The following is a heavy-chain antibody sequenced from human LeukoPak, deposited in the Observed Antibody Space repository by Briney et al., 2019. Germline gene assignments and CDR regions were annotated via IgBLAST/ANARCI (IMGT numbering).Heavy chain of an antibody. CDR1: GFTFSTYW. Sequence: GGSLRLSCAASGFTFSTYWMHWVRHAPGKGLVWVSRIKSDGSTNYADSVKGRFTISRDNAKNTVSLQMNSLRAEDTGVYYCARAPSEIGGYYPEYFRHWGQGTLVTVSS. J-gene: IGHJ1*01. CDR2: IKSDGST. V-gene: IGHV3-74*01. D-gene: IGHD3-22*01. CDR3: ARAPSEIGGYYPEYFRH.